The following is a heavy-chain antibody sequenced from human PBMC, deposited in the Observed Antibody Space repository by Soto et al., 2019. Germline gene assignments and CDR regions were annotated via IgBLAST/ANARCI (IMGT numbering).Heavy chain of an antibody. J-gene: IGHJ4*02. CDR2: VIPILGIE. CDR1: GGTFSNYT. D-gene: IGHD1-26*01. CDR3: GRDHGRRPTITKADC. Sequence: QVQLVQSGAEVKKPGSSVKVSCKASGGTFSNYTISWVRQAPGQGLEWMGRVIPILGIEDYAEKFQGRVTITADKTTSTAYMELSSRRSEDTAVYYCGRDHGRRPTITKADCWGQGTLVTVSS. V-gene: IGHV1-69*08.